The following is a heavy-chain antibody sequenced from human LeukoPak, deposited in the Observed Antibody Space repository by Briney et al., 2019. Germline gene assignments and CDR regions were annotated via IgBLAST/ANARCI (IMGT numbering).Heavy chain of an antibody. Sequence: GGSLRLSCATSGFSFSISELNWVRQAPGKGLEWVALMWGDGTNKYYADSVKGRFTISRDNSKNTLYLQMNSLRAEDTAVYYCARDLGYSSGHPFDYWGQGTLVTVSS. J-gene: IGHJ4*02. V-gene: IGHV3-33*01. CDR3: ARDLGYSSGHPFDY. D-gene: IGHD6-25*01. CDR2: MWGDGTNK. CDR1: GFSFSISE.